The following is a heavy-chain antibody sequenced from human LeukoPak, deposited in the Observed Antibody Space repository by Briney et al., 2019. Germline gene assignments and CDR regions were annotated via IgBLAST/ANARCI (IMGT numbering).Heavy chain of an antibody. D-gene: IGHD3-22*01. CDR3: ARGIGTSYDSSRDAFDI. Sequence: PSQTLSLTCTVSAGSINRGDYYWSWIRQPAGKGLEWIGRIYSPGTNYNYNPSVKSRVTISIETSKNQSSLKLTSVTAADTAVYYCARGIGTSYDSSRDAFDIWGQGTMVTVSS. CDR2: IYSPGT. J-gene: IGHJ3*02. CDR1: AGSINRGDYY. V-gene: IGHV4-61*02.